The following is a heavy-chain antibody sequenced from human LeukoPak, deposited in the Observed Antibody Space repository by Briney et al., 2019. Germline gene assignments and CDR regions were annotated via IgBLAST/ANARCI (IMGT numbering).Heavy chain of an antibody. CDR3: AKPYSSSWGAFDY. D-gene: IGHD6-13*01. CDR2: IWYDGSNK. J-gene: IGHJ4*02. CDR1: GFTFSSYG. Sequence: PGGSLRLSCAASGFTFSSYGVHWVRQAPGKGLEWVAVIWYDGSNKYYADSVKGRFTISRDNSKNTLYLQMNSLRAEDTAVYYCAKPYSSSWGAFDYWGQGTLVTVSS. V-gene: IGHV3-33*06.